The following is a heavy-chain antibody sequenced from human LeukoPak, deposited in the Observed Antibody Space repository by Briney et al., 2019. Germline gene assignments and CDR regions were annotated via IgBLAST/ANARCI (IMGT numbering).Heavy chain of an antibody. CDR3: ARANDYYYYYMDV. CDR2: IYYSGST. V-gene: IGHV4-59*01. J-gene: IGHJ6*03. Sequence: SETLSLTCTVSGGSISSYYWSWLRQPPGKGLEWIGYIYYSGSTNYNPPLKSRVTISVDTSKNQFSLKLSSVTAADTAVYYCARANDYYYYYMDVWGKGTTVTVSS. CDR1: GGSISSYY.